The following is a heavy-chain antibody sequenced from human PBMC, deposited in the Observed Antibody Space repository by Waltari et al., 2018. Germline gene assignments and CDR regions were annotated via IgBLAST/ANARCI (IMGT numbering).Heavy chain of an antibody. CDR2: IYSSATT. J-gene: IGHJ3*01. CDR3: ARGGQIVRPRPLDL. D-gene: IGHD6-6*01. V-gene: IGHV3-66*01. Sequence: EGPLVESGGGLVKPGGSLRLSCAASGFTVPSPSRNWVRQAPGKGLEWVSTIYSSATTFYADSVKGRFTISRDNSKNLLFLQMDDLRVNDTAVYYCARGGQIVRPRPLDLWGSGTLVTVSS. CDR1: GFTVPSPS.